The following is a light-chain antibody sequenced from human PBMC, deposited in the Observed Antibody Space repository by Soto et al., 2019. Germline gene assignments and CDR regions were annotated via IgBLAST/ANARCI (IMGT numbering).Light chain of an antibody. V-gene: IGKV1-33*01. CDR3: QHYERLPWT. CDR2: DAS. J-gene: IGKJ1*01. Sequence: DIQMTQSPSSLSASIGDRVTITCRASHDVTHYVNWFQQKPGKAPKLLIYDASSLERGVPPRFSGRGSGTLFTFTITSLQPEDFATYYCQHYERLPWTFGQGTKVDNK. CDR1: HDVTHY.